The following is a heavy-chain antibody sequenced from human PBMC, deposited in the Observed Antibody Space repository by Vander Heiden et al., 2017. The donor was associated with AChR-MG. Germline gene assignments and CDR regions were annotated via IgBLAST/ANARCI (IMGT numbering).Heavy chain of an antibody. CDR3: AKDGITTFGDYYMDV. D-gene: IGHD3-3*01. V-gene: IGHV3-30*18. CDR2: ISYDGSNK. Sequence: AQLVESGGGVVQPGSFLRLSCAAAGFTLSGYGMRWVRQAPGKGLEWVAVISYDGSNKYYADSVEGRFTISRDNSKNTLYLQMNSLRTEDTAGYYCAKDGITTFGDYYMDVWGKGTTVTVSS. CDR1: GFTLSGYG. J-gene: IGHJ6*03.